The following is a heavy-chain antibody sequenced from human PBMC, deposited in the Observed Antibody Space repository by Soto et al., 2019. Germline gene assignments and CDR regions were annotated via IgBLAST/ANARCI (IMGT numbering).Heavy chain of an antibody. V-gene: IGHV1-2*06. J-gene: IGHJ4*02. CDR2: INPNNGDT. CDR1: GYTFTGYY. CDR3: ARHSGYDYVFDY. D-gene: IGHD5-12*01. Sequence: ASVKVSCKASGYTFTGYYIHWVRQAPGQGLEWMGRINPNNGDTIYARKLQGRVTMTRDTSTSTAYMEMSSLTFDDTAVYYCARHSGYDYVFDYWGQGTLVTVSS.